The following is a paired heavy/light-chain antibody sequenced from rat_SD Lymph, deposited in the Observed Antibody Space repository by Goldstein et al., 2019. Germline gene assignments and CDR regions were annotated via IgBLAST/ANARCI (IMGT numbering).Light chain of an antibody. J-gene: IGKJ2-1*01. CDR2: GTS. Sequence: DIVLTQSPTTMAASPGEKVTLTCRASSSVSYMNWYQQKPGASPKLWIYGTSKLASGVPNRFSGSGSGTSYSLIISSMETEDIATYYCQQCCSTPNTFGAGTKLELK. V-gene: IGKV4S2*01. CDR1: SSVSY. CDR3: QQCCSTPNT.
Heavy chain of an antibody. CDR1: GFTFSNYG. CDR2: ISSSSSYI. Sequence: EVQLVESGGGLVQPGRSLKLSCLASGFTFSNYGMNWIRQAPGKGLEWVASISSSSSYIYYADTVKGRFTISRDNAKNTLYLQMTSLRSEDTALYYCAKRSRDSYALYWYFDFWGPGTMVTVSS. D-gene: IGHD1-12*01. CDR3: AKRSRDSYALYWYFDF. J-gene: IGHJ1*01. V-gene: IGHV5-34*01.